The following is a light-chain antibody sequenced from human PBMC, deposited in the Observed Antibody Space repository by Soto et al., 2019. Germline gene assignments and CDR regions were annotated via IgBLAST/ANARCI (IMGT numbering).Light chain of an antibody. Sequence: EIVMTQSPATLSVSPGGRATLSCGASQSVSSNLAWYQQKPGQAPRLLIYGASTRATGIPARFSGSGSGTEFTLTISSLQSEDFAVYYCQQYNNWASITFGQGTRLEIK. CDR1: QSVSSN. J-gene: IGKJ5*01. CDR3: QQYNNWASIT. V-gene: IGKV3-15*01. CDR2: GAS.